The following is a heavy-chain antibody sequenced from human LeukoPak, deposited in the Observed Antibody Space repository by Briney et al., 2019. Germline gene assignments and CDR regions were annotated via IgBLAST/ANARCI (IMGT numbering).Heavy chain of an antibody. D-gene: IGHD3-9*01. CDR2: IYSGGST. CDR1: GFTVSSNY. Sequence: GGSLRLSCAASGFTVSSNYMSWVRQAPGKGLEGVSVIYSGGSTYYADSVKGRFTISRENSKNTLYLKMNSLRAEATAVYYCARDSAILTGRGMDVWGQGTTVTVSS. J-gene: IGHJ6*02. V-gene: IGHV3-53*01. CDR3: ARDSAILTGRGMDV.